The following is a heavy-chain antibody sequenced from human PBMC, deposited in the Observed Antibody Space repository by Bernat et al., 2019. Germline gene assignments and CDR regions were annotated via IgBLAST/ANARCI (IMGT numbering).Heavy chain of an antibody. J-gene: IGHJ4*02. CDR2: FDPEDGET. V-gene: IGHV1-24*01. D-gene: IGHD3-9*01. CDR1: GYTLTELS. Sequence: QVQLVQSGAEVKKPGASVKVSCKVSGYTLTELSMHWVRQAPGKGLEWMGGFDPEDGETIYAQKFQGRVTMTEDASTDTAYMELSSLRSEDTAVYYCATSPRGYDILTGYYPFDYWGQGTLVTVSS. CDR3: ATSPRGYDILTGYYPFDY.